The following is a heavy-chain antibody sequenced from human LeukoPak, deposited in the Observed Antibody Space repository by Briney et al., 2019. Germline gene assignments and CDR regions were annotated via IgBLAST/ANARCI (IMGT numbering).Heavy chain of an antibody. CDR3: AKVDPILGYCSGTSCWPDY. CDR1: GVTFSSYA. Sequence: GGSLRLSCAASGVTFSSYAMGWVRQFPGKGLEWVSAISGSGGSTYYADSVKGRFTISRDNSKNTLYLQINSLRGEDTAVYYCAKVDPILGYCSGTSCWPDYWGQGTLVTVSS. V-gene: IGHV3-23*01. CDR2: ISGSGGST. D-gene: IGHD2-2*01. J-gene: IGHJ4*02.